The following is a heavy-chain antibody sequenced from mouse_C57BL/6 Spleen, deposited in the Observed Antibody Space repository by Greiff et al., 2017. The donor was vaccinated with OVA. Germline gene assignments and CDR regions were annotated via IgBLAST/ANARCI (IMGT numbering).Heavy chain of an antibody. V-gene: IGHV5-17*01. CDR2: ISSGSSTI. CDR3: ARNGGNYEEWFAY. D-gene: IGHD1-1*02. CDR1: GFTFSDYG. Sequence: EVQVVESGGGLVKPGGSLKLSCAASGFTFSDYGMHWVRQAPEKGLEWVAYISSGSSTIYYAATVKGRFTISRDNAKNTLFLQMTSLRSEDTAMYYCARNGGNYEEWFAYWGQGTLVTVSA. J-gene: IGHJ3*01.